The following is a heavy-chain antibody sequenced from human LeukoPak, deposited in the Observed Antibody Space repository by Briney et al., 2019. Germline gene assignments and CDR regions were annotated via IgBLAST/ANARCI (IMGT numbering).Heavy chain of an antibody. V-gene: IGHV3-48*03. CDR3: ARRDYASDY. D-gene: IGHD4-17*01. CDR2: ISTSGSTI. J-gene: IGHJ4*02. CDR1: GFTFSSYE. Sequence: PGGSLRLSCAASGFTFSSYEMNWVRQAPGKGLEWVSYISTSGSTIYYADSVKGRLTISRDNAKNSLYLQMNSLRAEDTAVYYCARRDYASDYWGQGTLVTVSS.